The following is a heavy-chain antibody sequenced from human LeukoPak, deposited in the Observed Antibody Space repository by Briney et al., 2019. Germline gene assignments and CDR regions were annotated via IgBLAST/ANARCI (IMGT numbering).Heavy chain of an antibody. Sequence: GGSLRLSCAGSGFTFSDHFLAWVRQAPGKGPEWVSLIKIDGSTYYPDSVKGRFTISRDNSQNMVYLQMNSLRAEDTAVYYCARHDYLGDWGQGTLVTVSS. V-gene: IGHV3-53*01. CDR2: IKIDGST. CDR3: ARHDYLGD. CDR1: GFTFSDHF. J-gene: IGHJ4*02.